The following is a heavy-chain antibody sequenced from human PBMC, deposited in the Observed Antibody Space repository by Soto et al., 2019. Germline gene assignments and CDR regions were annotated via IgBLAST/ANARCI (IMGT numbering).Heavy chain of an antibody. V-gene: IGHV3-9*01. CDR2: ISWNSGSI. CDR1: GFTFDDYA. D-gene: IGHD3-10*01. CDR3: AKDYGSGSYNYYGMDV. J-gene: IGHJ6*02. Sequence: TGGSLRLSCAASGFTFDDYAIHWVRQAPGKGLEWVSGISWNSGSIGYADSVKGRFTISRDNAKNSLYLQMNSLRAEDTALYYCAKDYGSGSYNYYGMDVWGQGTTVTVSS.